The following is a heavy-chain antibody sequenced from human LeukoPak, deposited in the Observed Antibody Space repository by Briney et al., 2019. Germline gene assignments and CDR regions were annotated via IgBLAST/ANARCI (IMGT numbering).Heavy chain of an antibody. J-gene: IGHJ5*02. CDR3: ARDWSEWVAQHFAP. V-gene: IGHV4-59*01. D-gene: IGHD6-19*01. Sequence: KPSETLSPTCTAPGAPMRSYYWTWTRQPPGKGLEWIGYIYYSGSATSNPSLKSRVTISVDTSKNQFSLTLSSVTAADTAVYYCARDWSEWVAQHFAPGGQGILVTVSS. CDR1: GAPMRSYY. CDR2: IYYSGSA.